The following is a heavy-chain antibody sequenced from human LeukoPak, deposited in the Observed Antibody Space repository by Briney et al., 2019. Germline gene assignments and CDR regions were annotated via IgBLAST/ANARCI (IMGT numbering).Heavy chain of an antibody. Sequence: SETLSLSCTVSGGSINSSSYYWGWIRQPPGKGLEWIGTIYYSGSTYYNPSLKSRVTISVDTSKNQFSLKLSSVTASDTAVYYCARRFAPSRNDAFDIWGQGTMVTVSS. CDR3: ARRFAPSRNDAFDI. CDR1: GGSINSSSYY. D-gene: IGHD3-10*01. V-gene: IGHV4-39*01. J-gene: IGHJ3*02. CDR2: IYYSGST.